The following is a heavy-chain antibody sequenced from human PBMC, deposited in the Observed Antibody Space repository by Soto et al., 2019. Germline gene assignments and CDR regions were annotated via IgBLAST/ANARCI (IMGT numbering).Heavy chain of an antibody. CDR2: ISWNSGSI. Sequence: GGSLRLSCAASGFTFDDYAMHWVRQAPGKGLEWVSGISWNSGSIGYADSVKGRFTISRDNAKNSLYLQMNSLRAEDTALYYCAKDTTRLHGELLNAFDIWGQGTMVTVSS. CDR3: AKDTTRLHGELLNAFDI. D-gene: IGHD3-10*01. CDR1: GFTFDDYA. V-gene: IGHV3-9*01. J-gene: IGHJ3*02.